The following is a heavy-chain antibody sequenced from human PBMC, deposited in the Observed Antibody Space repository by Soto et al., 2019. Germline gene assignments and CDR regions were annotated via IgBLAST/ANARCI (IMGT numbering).Heavy chain of an antibody. D-gene: IGHD3-22*01. CDR2: IIPIFGTA. CDR1: GGTFSSYA. Sequence: QVQLVQSGAEVKKPGSSVKVSCKASGGTFSSYAISWVRQAPGQGLEWMGGIIPIFGTANYAQKFQGRVTIAADESTSTAYMELSSLRSEDTAVYYCARGRPIVVVMTASYYYGMDVWGQGTTVTVSS. V-gene: IGHV1-69*12. CDR3: ARGRPIVVVMTASYYYGMDV. J-gene: IGHJ6*02.